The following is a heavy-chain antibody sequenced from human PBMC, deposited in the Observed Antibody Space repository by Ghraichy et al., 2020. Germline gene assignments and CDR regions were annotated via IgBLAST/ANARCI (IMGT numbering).Heavy chain of an antibody. D-gene: IGHD3-10*01. CDR1: GFTFSNFA. CDR3: AKGRVTTPGGDDY. CDR2: ISGSGSNT. V-gene: IGHV3-23*01. J-gene: IGHJ4*02. Sequence: GGPLRLSCAASGFTFSNFAMTWVRQAPGKGLEWVSSISGSGSNTYYPDSVKGRFTISRDNSQNSLYLQMHGLRADDTAVYYCAKGRVTTPGGDDYWGQGTLVTVSS.